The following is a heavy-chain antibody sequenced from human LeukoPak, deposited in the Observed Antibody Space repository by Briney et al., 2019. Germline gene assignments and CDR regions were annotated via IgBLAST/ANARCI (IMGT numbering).Heavy chain of an antibody. CDR2: ISWNGGNI. Sequence: GGSLRLSCAASGFTFRDYAMHWVRLPPGKGLEWVSGISWNGGNIDYADSVKGRFTISRDNAKNSLYLQMNSLRAQDTALYYCAFEFKGQPGITAFDHWGQGTLVTVSS. J-gene: IGHJ4*02. V-gene: IGHV3-9*01. CDR3: AFEFKGQPGITAFDH. D-gene: IGHD1-7*01. CDR1: GFTFRDYA.